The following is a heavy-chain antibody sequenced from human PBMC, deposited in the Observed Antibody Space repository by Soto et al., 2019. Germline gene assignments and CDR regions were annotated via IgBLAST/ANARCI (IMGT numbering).Heavy chain of an antibody. V-gene: IGHV3-30*18. D-gene: IGHD4-17*01. CDR1: GFTFSSYG. Sequence: QVQLVESGGGVVQPGRSLRLSCAASGFTFSSYGMHWVRQAPGKGLEWVAVISYDGSNKYYADSVKGRFTISRDNSKNTLYLQMNSLRAEDTAVYYCAKDLNLGVWDGDYVSPLDYWGQGTLVTVSS. J-gene: IGHJ4*02. CDR3: AKDLNLGVWDGDYVSPLDY. CDR2: ISYDGSNK.